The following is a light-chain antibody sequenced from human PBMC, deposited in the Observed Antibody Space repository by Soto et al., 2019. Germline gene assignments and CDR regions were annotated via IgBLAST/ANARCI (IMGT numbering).Light chain of an antibody. V-gene: IGLV1-47*02. J-gene: IGLJ2*01. Sequence: QSVLAQPPSASGTPGQRVFISCSGSSSNIGGTNYAYWYQQRPGAALKLLMHSNNLRPSGVPERISGAKSGTSASLAISGLRSEDEAVYYCASWDDRLGAVIFGGGTKGTVL. CDR1: SSNIGGTNY. CDR2: SNN. CDR3: ASWDDRLGAVI.